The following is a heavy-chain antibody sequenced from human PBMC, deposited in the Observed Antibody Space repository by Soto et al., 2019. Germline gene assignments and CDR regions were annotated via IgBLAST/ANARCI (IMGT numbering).Heavy chain of an antibody. CDR1: GYTLTELS. Sequence: QVQLVQSGAEVKKPGASVKVSCKVSGYTLTELSMHWVRQAPGKGLEWMGGFEPEDGETIYAQKFQGRVTMTEDTSTETAYMELRSLRSEDTAVYYCATKGPGIAVAGGGYYYGMDVWGQGTTVTVSS. CDR3: ATKGPGIAVAGGGYYYGMDV. CDR2: FEPEDGET. J-gene: IGHJ6*02. V-gene: IGHV1-24*01. D-gene: IGHD6-19*01.